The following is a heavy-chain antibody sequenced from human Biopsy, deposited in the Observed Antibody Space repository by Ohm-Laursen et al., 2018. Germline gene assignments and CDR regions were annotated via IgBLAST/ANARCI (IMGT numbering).Heavy chain of an antibody. CDR2: ISGGGTI. J-gene: IGHJ6*02. D-gene: IGHD4-23*01. CDR3: ARDTRWSPYSMDV. CDR1: GFSFSGYH. Sequence: SLRLSCAASGFSFSGYHMRWIRQAPGRGLEWVSYISGGGTIYYGDPMKGRVTISRDNAKNSLYLQMHSLRAEDTAVYYCARDTRWSPYSMDVWGQGTTVTVSS. V-gene: IGHV3-11*01.